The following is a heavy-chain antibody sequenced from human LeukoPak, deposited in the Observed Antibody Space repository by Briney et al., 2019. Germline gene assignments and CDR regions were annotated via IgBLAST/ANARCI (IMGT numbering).Heavy chain of an antibody. D-gene: IGHD3-22*01. CDR1: GGTFSSYA. J-gene: IGHJ4*02. V-gene: IGHV1-69*05. Sequence: SVKVSCKASGGTFSSYAISWVRQAPGQGLEWMGRIIPIFGTANYAQKFQGRVTITTDESTSTACMELSSLRSEDTAVYYCARDQGDSYYYDSSGPSGVWYFDYWGQGTLVTVSS. CDR3: ARDQGDSYYYDSSGPSGVWYFDY. CDR2: IIPIFGTA.